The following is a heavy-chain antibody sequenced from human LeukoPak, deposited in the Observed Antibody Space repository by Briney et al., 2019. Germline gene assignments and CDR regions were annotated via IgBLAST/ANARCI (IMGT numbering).Heavy chain of an antibody. V-gene: IGHV4-39*01. D-gene: IGHD2-21*01. CDR3: ARHIADSYMDV. CDR2: IYYSGST. J-gene: IGHJ6*03. Sequence: PSETLSLTCTVSGGSISSSGYYWGWIRQPPGKGLEWIGHIYYSGSTFYSPSLKSRVSISIDTSKNHFSLKLTSVTAADTSIYYCARHIADSYMDVRGKGTTVTVS. CDR1: GGSISSSGYY.